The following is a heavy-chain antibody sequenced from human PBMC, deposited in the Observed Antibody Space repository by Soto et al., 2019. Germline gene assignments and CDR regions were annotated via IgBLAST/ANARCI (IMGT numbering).Heavy chain of an antibody. CDR1: GFTFSNFW. Sequence: EVRLVESGGGLVQPGGSLRLSCTTSGFTFSNFWMNWVRQAPGKGLEWVANIRQDGSEKNYVDSVKGRFTISRDNAKNSVYLQMNTLRDEDTAVYYCMRDTNWAFDIWGQGTMVTVSS. CDR2: IRQDGSEK. V-gene: IGHV3-7*01. D-gene: IGHD3-16*01. J-gene: IGHJ3*02. CDR3: MRDTNWAFDI.